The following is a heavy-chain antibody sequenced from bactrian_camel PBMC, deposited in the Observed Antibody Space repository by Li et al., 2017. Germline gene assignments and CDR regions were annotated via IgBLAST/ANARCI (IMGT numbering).Heavy chain of an antibody. CDR3: AKAQYEFSFIVPRTNPWSLL. Sequence: VQLVESGGDLVQPGGSLRLSCAASGFTFSTYTMSWVREVPGRVIEWVSTIDPGGDNTRYADSVKGRFTISRDNAKNTLYLRLNSPKTEDTAMYYCAKAQYEFSFIVPRTNPWSLLRGQGTQVTVS. J-gene: IGHJ4*01. D-gene: IGHD2*01. CDR2: IDPGGDNT. V-gene: IGHV3S42*01. CDR1: GFTFSTYT.